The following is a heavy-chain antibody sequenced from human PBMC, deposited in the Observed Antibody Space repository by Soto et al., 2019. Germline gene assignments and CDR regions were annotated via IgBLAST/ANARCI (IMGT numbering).Heavy chain of an antibody. J-gene: IGHJ4*02. V-gene: IGHV3-7*03. CDR1: GFTLSSYW. CDR2: IKQDGSEK. Sequence: PGGSLRLSCSASGFTLSSYWMSWVRQAPGKGLEWVANIKQDGSEKYYVDSVKGRFTISRDNAKNSLYLQMNSLGAEDTAVYYCAKEFGATLAPFDYWGQGTLVPVSS. CDR3: AKEFGATLAPFDY. D-gene: IGHD1-26*01.